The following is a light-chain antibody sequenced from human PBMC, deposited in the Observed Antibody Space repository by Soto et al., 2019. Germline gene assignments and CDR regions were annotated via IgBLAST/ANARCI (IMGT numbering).Light chain of an antibody. Sequence: EIVLTQSPGTLSLSPGERATLSCRASQSVSSSYLAWYQQKPSQAPRLLIYGASSRATGIPDRFSGSGSGTDFTLTISRLEPEDFAVYYCQQYGSSPTFGGGTKVEI. J-gene: IGKJ4*01. CDR3: QQYGSSPT. V-gene: IGKV3-20*01. CDR1: QSVSSSY. CDR2: GAS.